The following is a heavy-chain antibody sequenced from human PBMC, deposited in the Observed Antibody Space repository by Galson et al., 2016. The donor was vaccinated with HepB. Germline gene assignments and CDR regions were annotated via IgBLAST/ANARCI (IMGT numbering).Heavy chain of an antibody. CDR3: ARGYGANSDAYFQH. J-gene: IGHJ1*01. Sequence: SLRLSCAASGFTFSSYWMNWVRQAPGKGLEWVAKINQDGSERYYVDSVKGRFTISRDNAKNSLNLQMNSLRDEDTAVYYCARGYGANSDAYFQHWGQGTLVTVAS. CDR1: GFTFSSYW. D-gene: IGHD4/OR15-4a*01. V-gene: IGHV3-7*01. CDR2: INQDGSER.